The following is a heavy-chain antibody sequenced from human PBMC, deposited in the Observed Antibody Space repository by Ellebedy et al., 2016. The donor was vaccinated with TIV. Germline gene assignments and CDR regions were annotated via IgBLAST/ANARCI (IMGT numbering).Heavy chain of an antibody. CDR1: GGSISSHY. V-gene: IGHV4-59*08. D-gene: IGHD3-3*01. CDR3: ATITYYNFWRGFSRIDP. CDR2: IYYSGST. Sequence: MPSETLSLTCTVSGGSISSHYWSWIRQPPGKGLEWIGYIYYSGSTNYNPSLKSRVTISVDTSKNQFSLKLSSVTAADTAVYYWATITYYNFWRGFSRIDPWGQGTLVTVSS. J-gene: IGHJ5*02.